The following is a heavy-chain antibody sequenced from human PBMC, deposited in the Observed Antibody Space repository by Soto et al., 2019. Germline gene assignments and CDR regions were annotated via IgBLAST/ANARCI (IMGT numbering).Heavy chain of an antibody. J-gene: IGHJ6*02. V-gene: IGHV3-49*03. CDR2: IRSEAYGGTT. CDR3: RYCSSTSCYRAQDYYYYGMDV. Sequence: GGSLRLSCTASGFTFGDYAMSWFRQAPGKGLEWVGFIRSEAYGGTTEYAASVKGRFTISRDDSKSIAYLQMNSLKTEDTAVYYCRYCSSTSCYRAQDYYYYGMDVWGQGTTVTVSS. CDR1: GFTFGDYA. D-gene: IGHD2-2*02.